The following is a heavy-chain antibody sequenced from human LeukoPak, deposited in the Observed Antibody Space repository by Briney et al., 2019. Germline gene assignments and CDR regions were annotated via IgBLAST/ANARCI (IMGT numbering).Heavy chain of an antibody. V-gene: IGHV4-34*01. CDR2: INHSGST. Sequence: PSETLSLTCAVYGGSFSGYYWSWIRQPPGKGLEWIGEINHSGSTNYNPSLKSRVTISVDTSKNQFSLKLSSVTAADTAVYYCARGPGIIHWTGFGYWGQGTLVTVSS. J-gene: IGHJ4*02. CDR1: GGSFSGYY. CDR3: ARGPGIIHWTGFGY. D-gene: IGHD3/OR15-3a*01.